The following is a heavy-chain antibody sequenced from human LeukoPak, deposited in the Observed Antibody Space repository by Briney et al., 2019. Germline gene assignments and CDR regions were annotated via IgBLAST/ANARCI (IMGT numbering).Heavy chain of an antibody. CDR2: ISAYNGNT. CDR1: GYTFTSYG. Sequence: ASVKVSCKASGYTFTSYGISWVRQAPGQGLEWMRWISAYNGNTNYAQKLQGRVTMTTDTSTSTAYMELRSLRSDDTAVYYCARILWFGELSPFDIWGQGTMVTVSS. D-gene: IGHD3-10*01. CDR3: ARILWFGELSPFDI. V-gene: IGHV1-18*01. J-gene: IGHJ3*02.